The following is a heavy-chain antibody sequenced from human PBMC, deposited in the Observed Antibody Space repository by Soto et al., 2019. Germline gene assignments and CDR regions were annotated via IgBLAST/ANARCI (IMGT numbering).Heavy chain of an antibody. D-gene: IGHD2-15*01. CDR2: IYYSGST. V-gene: IGHV4-59*08. CDR1: GGPISSYY. Sequence: SETLSLTCTVSGGPISSYYWSWIRQPPGKGLEWIGYIYYSGSTNYNPSLKSRVTISVDTSKNQFSLKLSSVTAADTAVYYCARQAKYCSGGSCYSYYYYYYMDVWGKGTTVTVSS. CDR3: ARQAKYCSGGSCYSYYYYYYMDV. J-gene: IGHJ6*03.